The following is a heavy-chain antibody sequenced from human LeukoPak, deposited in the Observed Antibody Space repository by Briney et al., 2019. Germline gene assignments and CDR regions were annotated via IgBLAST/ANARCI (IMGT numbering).Heavy chain of an antibody. V-gene: IGHV3-66*03. CDR1: GFTVSSNS. CDR3: ARAVRAPGTPENGFDL. CDR2: IYSDNT. J-gene: IGHJ3*01. Sequence: GGSLRLSCTVSGFTVSSNSMSWVRQAPGKGLEWVSFIYSDNTHYSDSVKGRFTISRDNSMDTLYLQMNSLREEDMGFYFCARAVRAPGTPENGFDLWGQGTMVTVSS. D-gene: IGHD6-13*01.